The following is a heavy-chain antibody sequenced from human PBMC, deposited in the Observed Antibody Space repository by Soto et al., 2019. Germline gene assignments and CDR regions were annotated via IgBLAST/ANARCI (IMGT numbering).Heavy chain of an antibody. V-gene: IGHV3-74*01. CDR3: AAGGSGYYAN. Sequence: EVQLVESGGDLVQPGGSLRLSCAASGFTFSTYWMHWVRQAPGKGLLWVSRIKTDGTYATYADSMKGRFTISRHNAKNTLYLQMNSLSVEDAAVYYCAAGGSGYYANWGQGTRVTVSP. CDR1: GFTFSTYW. J-gene: IGHJ4*02. D-gene: IGHD3-22*01. CDR2: IKTDGTYA.